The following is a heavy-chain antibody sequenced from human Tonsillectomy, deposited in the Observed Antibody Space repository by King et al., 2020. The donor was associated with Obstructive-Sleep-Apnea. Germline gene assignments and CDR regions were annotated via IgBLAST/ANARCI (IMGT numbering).Heavy chain of an antibody. V-gene: IGHV3-15*01. CDR3: TRSWAEN. D-gene: IGHD3-16*01. CDR2: SKRKIDGETT. Sequence: VQLVESGGGLVKPGGSLRLSCAVSGFTFSDAWMNWVRQAPGKGLEWGVRSKRKIDGETTDYAVPMNGRFTISRDDSQSTLYLQMHSLKREDHAVYYCTRSWAENWGRGTLVTVAS. CDR1: GFTFSDAW. J-gene: IGHJ4*02.